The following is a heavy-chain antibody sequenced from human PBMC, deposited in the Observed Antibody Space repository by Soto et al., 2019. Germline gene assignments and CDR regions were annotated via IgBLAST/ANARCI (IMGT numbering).Heavy chain of an antibody. D-gene: IGHD4-17*01. CDR1: GYTFTSYG. J-gene: IGHJ4*02. CDR2: ISAYNGNT. CDR3: ARDGPTVTTGGPDY. Sequence: QVQLVQSGVEVEKPGASVKVSCKASGYTFTSYGVSWVRQAPGQGLEWMGWISAYNGNTNYAQKFQGRVTMTTDTSTSTAYMELRSLRSDDTAVYYCARDGPTVTTGGPDYWGQGTLVTVSP. V-gene: IGHV1-18*01.